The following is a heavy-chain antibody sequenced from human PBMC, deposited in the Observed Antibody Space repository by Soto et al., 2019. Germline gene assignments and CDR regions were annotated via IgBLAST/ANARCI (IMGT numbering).Heavy chain of an antibody. D-gene: IGHD3-3*01. J-gene: IGHJ3*01. CDR2: ISGSGSST. CDR1: GFTFTRYA. CDR3: AKFSRGVFGVVIKSGDGLDV. Sequence: EVQLRESGGGLVQPGGSMGHSCAASGFTFTRYAMSWVGEAPGKGLEGVSVISGSGSSTDYANSMKGRSTISRDKSKNPPYRQMNSLRAEDTPVFYCAKFSRGVFGVVIKSGDGLDVWGQGTMVTASS. V-gene: IGHV3-23*01.